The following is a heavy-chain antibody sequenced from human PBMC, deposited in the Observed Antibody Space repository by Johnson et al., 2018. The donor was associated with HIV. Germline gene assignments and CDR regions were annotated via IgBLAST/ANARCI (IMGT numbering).Heavy chain of an antibody. D-gene: IGHD1-26*01. V-gene: IGHV3-30*18. CDR1: GFTFSSYG. Sequence: QVLLVESGGGVVQPGRSLRLSCAASGFTFSSYGMHWVRQAPGKGLEWVAVISSDGSNKYYADSVKGRFTISRDNSKNTLYLQMNSLRAEDTAVYYCAKDVELHGAFDIWGQGTMVTVSS. CDR2: ISSDGSNK. CDR3: AKDVELHGAFDI. J-gene: IGHJ3*02.